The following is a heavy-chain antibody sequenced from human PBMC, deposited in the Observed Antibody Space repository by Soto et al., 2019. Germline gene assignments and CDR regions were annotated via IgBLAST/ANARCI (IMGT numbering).Heavy chain of an antibody. D-gene: IGHD3-22*01. CDR1: GFTFSSYW. Sequence: GGSLRLSCAASGFTFSSYWMHCVRQAPGKGLVWVSRINRDGSSTTYADSVKGRFTVSRDNAKNTLYLQMNSLRAEDTAVYYCVRDKGYDSSGYFSDYWGQGTLVTVSS. CDR3: VRDKGYDSSGYFSDY. CDR2: INRDGSST. V-gene: IGHV3-74*01. J-gene: IGHJ4*02.